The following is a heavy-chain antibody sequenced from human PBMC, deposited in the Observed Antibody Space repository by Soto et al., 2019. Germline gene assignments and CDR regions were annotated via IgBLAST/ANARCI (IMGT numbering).Heavy chain of an antibody. CDR1: GGYISGGYYS. CDR2: IYNSGST. V-gene: IGHV4-30-2*01. Sequence: QLQLQESGSGLVKPSQTLSLTCAVSGGYISGGYYSWSWIRQPPGKGLEWIGFIYNSGSTYYNSSLTSRVTLSVDRSKNHFFLNLTSVTAADTAVYYCASYRKFFQSWGQGTKVTVSS. J-gene: IGHJ3*01. D-gene: IGHD3-3*01. CDR3: ASYRKFFQS.